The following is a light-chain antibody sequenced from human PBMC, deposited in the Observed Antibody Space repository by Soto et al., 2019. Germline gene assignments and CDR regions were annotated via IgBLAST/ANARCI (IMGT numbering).Light chain of an antibody. V-gene: IGKV3-15*01. CDR3: QQYHDWPT. Sequence: EIVMTQSPATLSVSPGERATLSCRASQSVSSDLAWYQQKPGQAPRLLIYSASTRATGVPARFSGSGSGTEFTLTISSLQSEDFALYYCQQYHDWPTFGQGTKVEIK. J-gene: IGKJ1*01. CDR2: SAS. CDR1: QSVSSD.